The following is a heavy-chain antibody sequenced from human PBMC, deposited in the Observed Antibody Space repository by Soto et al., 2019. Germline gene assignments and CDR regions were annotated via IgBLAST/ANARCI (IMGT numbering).Heavy chain of an antibody. D-gene: IGHD2-2*01. CDR2: VSGSSGSK. Sequence: EVQLLESGGGLVQPGGSLRLSCAASGFTFSSYAMIWVRHAPGKGLEWVSSVSGSSGSKSYADSVNGRFTISRDNTKSPVFQQMHFLRAQDTAIFVCEKDRRSGTSCYFIDYWGQGTLVTGSS. V-gene: IGHV3-23*01. J-gene: IGHJ4*02. CDR3: EKDRRSGTSCYFIDY. CDR1: GFTFSSYA.